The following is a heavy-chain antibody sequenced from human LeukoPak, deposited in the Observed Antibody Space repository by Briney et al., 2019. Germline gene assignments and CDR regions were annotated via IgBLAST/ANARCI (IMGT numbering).Heavy chain of an antibody. CDR3: ARGIAVAATTRFDY. J-gene: IGHJ4*02. V-gene: IGHV1-69*06. CDR2: IIPIFGTA. Sequence: SVKVSCKASGGTFSSYAISWVRQAPGQGLEWMGGIIPIFGTANYAQKLQGRVTITADKSTSTAYMELSSLRSEDTAVYYCARGIAVAATTRFDYWGQGTLVTVSS. CDR1: GGTFSSYA. D-gene: IGHD6-19*01.